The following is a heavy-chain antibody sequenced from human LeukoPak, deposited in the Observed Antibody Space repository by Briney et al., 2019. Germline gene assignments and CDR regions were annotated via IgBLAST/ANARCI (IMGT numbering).Heavy chain of an antibody. Sequence: PGGSLRLSCAASGFIVNSNYTSWVRHAPGKGLECDSFIHSGGSTYYADSVKGRFTIARDNSKNTLYLQMNSLRAEDTAVYYCARDDYGGNSHYAFDIWGQGTMVTVSS. J-gene: IGHJ3*02. CDR2: IHSGGST. V-gene: IGHV3-66*01. CDR3: ARDDYGGNSHYAFDI. CDR1: GFIVNSNY. D-gene: IGHD4-23*01.